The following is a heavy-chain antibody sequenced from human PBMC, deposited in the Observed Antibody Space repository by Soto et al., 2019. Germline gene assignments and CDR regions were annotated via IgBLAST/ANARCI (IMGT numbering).Heavy chain of an antibody. CDR1: GYSSTSYY. CDR3: ARDQDTRAGVLDY. Sequence: SVKVCCTPPGYSSTSYYMHLVRQAPGQGLEWMGIINPSGGSTSYAQKFQGRVTMTRDTSTSTVYMEISSLRSEDTAVYSWARDQDTRAGVLDYWGQGTLVTVSS. D-gene: IGHD2-15*01. CDR2: INPSGGST. V-gene: IGHV1-46*01. J-gene: IGHJ4*02.